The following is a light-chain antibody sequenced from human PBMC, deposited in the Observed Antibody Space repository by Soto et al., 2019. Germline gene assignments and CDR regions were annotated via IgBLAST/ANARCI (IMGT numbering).Light chain of an antibody. J-gene: IGLJ3*02. Sequence: QSVLTQPPSVSGAPGQRVTISCTGSSSNLGAGYDVQWYQQLPGTAPKLLIHSNTNRPSGVPDRFSGSKSDTSASLAITGLQAEDEADDYCQSYDSSLSGAWVFGGGTQLTVL. CDR3: QSYDSSLSGAWV. V-gene: IGLV1-40*01. CDR1: SSNLGAGYD. CDR2: SNT.